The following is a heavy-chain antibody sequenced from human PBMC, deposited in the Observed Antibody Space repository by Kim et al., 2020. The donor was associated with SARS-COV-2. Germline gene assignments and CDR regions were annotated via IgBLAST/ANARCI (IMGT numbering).Heavy chain of an antibody. D-gene: IGHD3-9*01. Sequence: EEMGRITTNPGTPTYAQGVTRRFVCSLDTSVSTAYLQISSLKAEDTAVYYCARDQYDILTGYYYMDVWGKGTTVTVSS. V-gene: IGHV7-4-1*02. CDR2: ITTNPGTP. J-gene: IGHJ6*03. CDR3: ARDQYDILTGYYYMDV.